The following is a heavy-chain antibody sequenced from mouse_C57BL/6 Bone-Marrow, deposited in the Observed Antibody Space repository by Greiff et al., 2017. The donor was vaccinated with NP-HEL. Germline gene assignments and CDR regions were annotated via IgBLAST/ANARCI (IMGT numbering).Heavy chain of an antibody. CDR3: ARTGGSSSWYFDV. J-gene: IGHJ1*03. V-gene: IGHV1-64*01. CDR1: GYTFTSYW. Sequence: QVQLKQPGAELVKPGASVKLSCKASGYTFTSYWMHWVKQRPGQGLEWIGMIHPNSGSTNYNEKFKSKATLTVDKSSSTAYMQLSSLTSEDSAVYYCARTGGSSSWYFDVWGTGTTVTVSS. D-gene: IGHD1-1*01. CDR2: IHPNSGST.